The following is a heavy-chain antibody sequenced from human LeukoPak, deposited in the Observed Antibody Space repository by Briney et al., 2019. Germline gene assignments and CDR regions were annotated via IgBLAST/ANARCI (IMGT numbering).Heavy chain of an antibody. CDR1: GFTFSNYG. Sequence: PGRSLRLSCAASGFTFSNYGMYWVRQAPGKGLEWVATIWYDGSNKYYADSVKGRFTISRGNSKNTLYLQMNSLRAEDTAIYYCAKNTVAMTTVTTYFDYWGQGTLVTVSS. CDR2: IWYDGSNK. D-gene: IGHD4-17*01. V-gene: IGHV3-33*06. CDR3: AKNTVAMTTVTTYFDY. J-gene: IGHJ4*02.